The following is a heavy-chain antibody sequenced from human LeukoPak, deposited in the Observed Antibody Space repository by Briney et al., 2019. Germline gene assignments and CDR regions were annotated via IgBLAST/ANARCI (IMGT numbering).Heavy chain of an antibody. CDR1: GYTFTSYG. Sequence: ASVKVSCKASGYTFTSYGISWVRQAPGQGLEWMGWISPYNGDTYFAQKLQDRVTMTTDTSTSTAYMELRSLRSDDTAVYYCARGGGQHIVVVPAAITEYYFDYWGQGTLVTVSS. CDR2: ISPYNGDT. V-gene: IGHV1-18*01. CDR3: ARGGGQHIVVVPAAITEYYFDY. J-gene: IGHJ4*02. D-gene: IGHD2-2*02.